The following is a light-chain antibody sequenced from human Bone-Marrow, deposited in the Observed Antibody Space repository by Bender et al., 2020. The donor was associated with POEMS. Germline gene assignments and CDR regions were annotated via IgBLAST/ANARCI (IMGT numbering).Light chain of an antibody. CDR1: GSDVGGYNY. CDR2: DVS. V-gene: IGLV2-11*01. CDR3: YSYAGSSSYV. J-gene: IGLJ1*01. Sequence: QSALTQPRSVSGSPGQSVTISCTGTGSDVGGYNYVSWYQQHPGKAPKLMIYDVSKRPSGVPDRFSGSKSGNTASLTISGLQADDGADYYCYSYAGSSSYVFGTGTKVTVL.